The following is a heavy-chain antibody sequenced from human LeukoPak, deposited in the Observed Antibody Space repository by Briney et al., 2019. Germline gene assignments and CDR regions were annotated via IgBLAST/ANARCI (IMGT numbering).Heavy chain of an antibody. CDR2: INHSGST. V-gene: IGHV4-34*01. J-gene: IGHJ4*02. CDR3: ARGRWLRFSRTFDY. D-gene: IGHD5-12*01. CDR1: GGSISSYY. Sequence: SETLSLTCTVSGGSISSYYWSWIRQPPGKGLEWIGEINHSGSTNYNPSLKSRVTISVDTSKNQFSLKLSSVTAADTAVYYCARGRWLRFSRTFDYWGQGTLVTVSS.